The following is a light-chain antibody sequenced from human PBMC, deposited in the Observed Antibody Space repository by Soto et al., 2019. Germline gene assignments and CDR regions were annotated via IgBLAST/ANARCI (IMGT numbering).Light chain of an antibody. J-gene: IGKJ4*01. CDR1: QSIGTY. CDR2: DAS. CDR3: QQLNSYPLT. Sequence: ETVMNQSPPTLPLSPGERAIVSCRASQSIGTYLAWYHQKRGQSPRLLIYDASNRATGVPARFSGSGSGTDFTLTISSLQPEDFATYYCQQLNSYPLTFGGRTKVDIK. V-gene: IGKV3-11*01.